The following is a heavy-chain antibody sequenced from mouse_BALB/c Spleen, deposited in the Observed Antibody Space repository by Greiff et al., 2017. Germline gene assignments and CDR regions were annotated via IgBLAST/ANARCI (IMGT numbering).Heavy chain of an antibody. Sequence: EVQGVESGGGLVQPGGSLKLSCAASGFTFSSYGMSWVRQTPDKRLELVATINSNGGSTYYPDSVKGRFTISRDNAKNTLYLQMSSLKSEDTAMYYCAREDYGIPFAYWGQGTLVTVSA. D-gene: IGHD1-1*01. CDR3: AREDYGIPFAY. CDR1: GFTFSSYG. J-gene: IGHJ3*01. V-gene: IGHV5-6-3*01. CDR2: INSNGGST.